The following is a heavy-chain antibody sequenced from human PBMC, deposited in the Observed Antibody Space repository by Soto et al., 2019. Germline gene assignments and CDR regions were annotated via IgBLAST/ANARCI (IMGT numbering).Heavy chain of an antibody. CDR3: AHRLDDNTSRSNWFDP. D-gene: IGHD2-2*01. V-gene: IGHV2-5*02. CDR2: IYWDDDK. J-gene: IGHJ5*02. CDR1: GFSLSTNGVG. Sequence: QITLKESGPTLVKPTQTLTLTCTFSGFSLSTNGVGVGWIRQPPGKALEWLALIYWDDDKRYSPSLKSRLTITKDTSKNPVVLTMTNMDPMDTATYYCAHRLDDNTSRSNWFDPWGKGTLVTVSS.